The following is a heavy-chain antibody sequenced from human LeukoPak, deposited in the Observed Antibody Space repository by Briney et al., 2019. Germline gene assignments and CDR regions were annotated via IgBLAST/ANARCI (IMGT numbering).Heavy chain of an antibody. CDR1: GFTFSSYS. J-gene: IGHJ6*03. D-gene: IGHD3-3*01. CDR3: AREADGITIFGVVTGYYMDV. Sequence: GGSLRLSCAASGFTFSSYSMNWVRQAPGKGLEWVSYISSSSSTIYYADSVESRFTISRDNAKNSLYLQMNSLRAEDTAVYYCAREADGITIFGVVTGYYMDVWGKGTTVTVSS. V-gene: IGHV3-48*01. CDR2: ISSSSSTI.